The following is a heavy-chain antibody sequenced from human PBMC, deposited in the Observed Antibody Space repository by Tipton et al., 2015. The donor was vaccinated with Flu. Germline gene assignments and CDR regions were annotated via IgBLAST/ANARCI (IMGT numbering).Heavy chain of an antibody. CDR3: ARGPMRGHGSGRRAYYYYGMDV. D-gene: IGHD3-10*01. CDR1: GGSFSGYY. V-gene: IGHV4-34*01. Sequence: TLSLTCAVYGGSFSGYYWSWIRQPPGKGLEWIGEINHSGSTNYNPPLKSRVTISVDTSKNQFSLKLSSVTAADTAVYYCARGPMRGHGSGRRAYYYYGMDVWGQGPPVTVSS. J-gene: IGHJ6*02. CDR2: INHSGST.